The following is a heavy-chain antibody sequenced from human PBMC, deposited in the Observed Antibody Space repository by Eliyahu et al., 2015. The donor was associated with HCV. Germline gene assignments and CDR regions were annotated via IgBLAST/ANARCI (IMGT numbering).Heavy chain of an antibody. Sequence: QVQLVESGGGVVQPGRSXRLSCAASGFTFSSYGMHWVRQAPGKGLEWVAVIWYDGSNKYYADSVKGRFTISRDNSKNTLYLQMNSLRAEDTAVYYCARESGGMDVWGQGTTVTVSS. CDR3: ARESGGMDV. D-gene: IGHD3-3*01. CDR1: GFTFSSYG. V-gene: IGHV3-33*01. CDR2: IWYDGSNK. J-gene: IGHJ6*02.